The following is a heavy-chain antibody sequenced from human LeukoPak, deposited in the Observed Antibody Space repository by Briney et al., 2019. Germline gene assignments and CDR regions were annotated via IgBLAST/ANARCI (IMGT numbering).Heavy chain of an antibody. Sequence: GGSLRLSCAASGFTFSSYAMSWVRQAPRKGLEWVSAISGSGGSTYYADSVKGRFTISRDNSKNTLYLQMNSLRAEDTAVYYCAKLKVRITLFGVVINDAFDIWGQGTMVTVSS. CDR3: AKLKVRITLFGVVINDAFDI. V-gene: IGHV3-23*01. CDR2: ISGSGGST. CDR1: GFTFSSYA. D-gene: IGHD3-3*01. J-gene: IGHJ3*02.